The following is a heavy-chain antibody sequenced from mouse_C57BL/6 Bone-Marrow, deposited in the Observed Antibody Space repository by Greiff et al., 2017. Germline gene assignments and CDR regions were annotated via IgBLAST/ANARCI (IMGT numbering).Heavy chain of an antibody. Sequence: VQLQQSGPELVKPGASVKLSCKASGYTFTSYDINWVKQRPGQGLEWIGWIYPRDGSTKYNEKFKGKATLTVDNSSSTAYMELHSLTSEDSAVYFCARDYGSSYWYFDVWGTGTTVTVSP. V-gene: IGHV1-85*01. CDR2: IYPRDGST. D-gene: IGHD1-1*01. CDR3: ARDYGSSYWYFDV. J-gene: IGHJ1*03. CDR1: GYTFTSYD.